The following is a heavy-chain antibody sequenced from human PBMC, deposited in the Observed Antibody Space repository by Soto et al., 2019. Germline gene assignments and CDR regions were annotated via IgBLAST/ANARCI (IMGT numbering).Heavy chain of an antibody. CDR1: GFSIISNY. J-gene: IGHJ4*02. D-gene: IGHD6-13*01. V-gene: IGHV4-59*08. Sequence: SVTLVLTCSFSGFSIISNYWSCILQPPGKGLEWIVYIYYSGSTNYNPSLKSRVTISVDTSKNQFSLKLSSVTAADTAVYYCARLFSSSWYESIDYWGQGTLVTVS. CDR3: ARLFSSSWYESIDY. CDR2: IYYSGST.